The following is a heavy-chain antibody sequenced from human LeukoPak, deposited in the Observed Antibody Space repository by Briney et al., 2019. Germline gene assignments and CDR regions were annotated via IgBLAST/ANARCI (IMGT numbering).Heavy chain of an antibody. D-gene: IGHD5-12*01. V-gene: IGHV3-23*01. CDR3: AKGGPLQWLRFDC. Sequence: PGGSLRLSCAASGFTFSSFAISWVRQAPGKGLGWVSAVSGSGGSTYYTDSVKGRFTISRDNSKNTLYLQMNSLRAEDTALYYCAKGGPLQWLRFDCWGQGTLVTVSS. J-gene: IGHJ4*02. CDR2: VSGSGGST. CDR1: GFTFSSFA.